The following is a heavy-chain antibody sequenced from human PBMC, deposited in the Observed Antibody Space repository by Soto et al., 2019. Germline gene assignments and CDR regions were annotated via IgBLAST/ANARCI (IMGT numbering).Heavy chain of an antibody. Sequence: GESLKISCAASGFTFSSYSMNWVRQAPGKGLEWVSSISSSSSYIYYADSVKGRFTISRDNAKNSLYLQMNSLRAEDTAVYYCARDPIGHFVDYWGQGTLVTVSS. V-gene: IGHV3-21*01. D-gene: IGHD2-15*01. CDR3: ARDPIGHFVDY. J-gene: IGHJ4*02. CDR1: GFTFSSYS. CDR2: ISSSSSYI.